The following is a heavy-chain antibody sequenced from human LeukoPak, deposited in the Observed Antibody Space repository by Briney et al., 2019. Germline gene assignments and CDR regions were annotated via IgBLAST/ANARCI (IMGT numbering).Heavy chain of an antibody. CDR3: ERLFAYGYGRLDY. J-gene: IGHJ4*02. D-gene: IGHD5-12*01. CDR1: GYIFATYW. V-gene: IGHV5-51*01. CDR2: IYPGDPDI. Sequence: GESLKISCKGSGYIFATYWIAWVRQMPGKGLEWMGIIYPGDPDISYSPSFQGQVTISADKSTSTAYLQWSRLKASDTAIYYCERLFAYGYGRLDYWGQGTLVTVSS.